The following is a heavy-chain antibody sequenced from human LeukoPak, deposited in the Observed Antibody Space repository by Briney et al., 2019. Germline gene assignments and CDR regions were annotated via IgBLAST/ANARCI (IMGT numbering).Heavy chain of an antibody. D-gene: IGHD4-23*01. V-gene: IGHV3-43*01. Sequence: GGSLRLSCAASGFAFDDYTMHWVRQAPGKGLEWVSLISWDGGSTYYADSVKGRFTISRDNSKNSLYLQMNSLRTEDTALYYCAKDRDYGGNSAFDYWGQGTLVTVSS. CDR2: ISWDGGST. CDR3: AKDRDYGGNSAFDY. J-gene: IGHJ4*02. CDR1: GFAFDDYT.